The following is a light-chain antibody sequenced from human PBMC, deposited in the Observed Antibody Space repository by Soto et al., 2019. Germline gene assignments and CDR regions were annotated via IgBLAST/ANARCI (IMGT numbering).Light chain of an antibody. Sequence: QSPLTQPVSVSGSPGPSITISCTGTSSDVESYNLVSWYQQHPGKAPKLMIYEVSKRPSGASNRFSGSKSSNTASLAISGLQAEDEAGYYSRSYADSSSYVLGTGTKVTAL. CDR2: EVS. CDR3: RSYADSSSYV. V-gene: IGLV2-23*02. CDR1: SSDVESYNL. J-gene: IGLJ1*01.